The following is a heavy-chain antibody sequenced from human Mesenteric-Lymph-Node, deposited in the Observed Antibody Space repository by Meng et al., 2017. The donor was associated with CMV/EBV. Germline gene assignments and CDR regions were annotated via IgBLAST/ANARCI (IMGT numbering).Heavy chain of an antibody. CDR2: ISGSGGANT. Sequence: GGSLRLSCAASGFTFSNYAMSWVRQAPGKGLEWVSHISGSGGANTNYADSVRGRFTISRDSSENTLYLQMNSLRVEDTAVYYCAKDADCSSTTCYLIAFDIWGQGTMVTVSS. V-gene: IGHV3-23*01. CDR1: GFTFSNYA. D-gene: IGHD2-2*01. CDR3: AKDADCSSTTCYLIAFDI. J-gene: IGHJ3*02.